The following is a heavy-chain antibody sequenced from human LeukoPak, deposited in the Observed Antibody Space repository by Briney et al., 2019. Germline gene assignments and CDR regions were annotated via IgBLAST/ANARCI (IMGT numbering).Heavy chain of an antibody. Sequence: ASVKVSCKTSGYTFTTYYIHWVRQAPGQGLEWMGWMNANGGGTKSAQKVQGRVTMTGDTSISTAYMELSGLTSDDTAVYYCARGESTSSPIYWGQGTLVTVSS. CDR1: GYTFTTYY. D-gene: IGHD6-6*01. CDR2: MNANGGGT. J-gene: IGHJ4*02. V-gene: IGHV1-2*02. CDR3: ARGESTSSPIY.